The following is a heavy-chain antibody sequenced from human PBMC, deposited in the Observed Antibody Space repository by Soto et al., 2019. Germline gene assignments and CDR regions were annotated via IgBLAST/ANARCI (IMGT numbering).Heavy chain of an antibody. D-gene: IGHD5-12*01. CDR2: ISYDGSNK. CDR3: ARARDGYTTRVAFDI. J-gene: IGHJ3*02. V-gene: IGHV3-30-3*01. CDR1: GFTFSSYA. Sequence: PGGSLRLSCAASGFTFSSYAMHWVRQAPGKGLEWVAVISYDGSNKYYADSVKGRFTISRDNSKNTLYLQMNSLRAEDTAVYYCARARDGYTTRVAFDIWGQGTMVTVSS.